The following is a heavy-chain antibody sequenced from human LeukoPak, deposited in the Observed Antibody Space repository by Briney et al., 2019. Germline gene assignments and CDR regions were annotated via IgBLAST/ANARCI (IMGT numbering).Heavy chain of an antibody. Sequence: SQTLSLTCAISGDSLSSSSATWDWIRQSPSRGLEWLGRTYYRSKWYNDYAVSVKSRITINPDTSNNQFSLQLNSVTPEDTAVYYCAGEGSSGYLFDFWGQGTPVTVSS. D-gene: IGHD3-22*01. V-gene: IGHV6-1*01. CDR2: TYYRSKWYN. J-gene: IGHJ4*02. CDR3: AGEGSSGYLFDF. CDR1: GDSLSSSSAT.